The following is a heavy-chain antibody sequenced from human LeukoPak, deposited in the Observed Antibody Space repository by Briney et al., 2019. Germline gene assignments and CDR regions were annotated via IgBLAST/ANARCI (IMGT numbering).Heavy chain of an antibody. CDR1: GGSISSYY. CDR2: IYTSGST. J-gene: IGHJ6*03. V-gene: IGHV4-4*07. CDR3: ARYGQQLAHGNAYYYYYYYMDV. Sequence: SETLSLTCTVSGGSISSYYWSWIRQPAGKGLEWIGRIYTSGSTNYNPSLKSRVTMSVDTSKNQFSLKLSSVTAADTAVYYCARYGQQLAHGNAYYYYYYYMDVWGKGTTVTVSS. D-gene: IGHD6-13*01.